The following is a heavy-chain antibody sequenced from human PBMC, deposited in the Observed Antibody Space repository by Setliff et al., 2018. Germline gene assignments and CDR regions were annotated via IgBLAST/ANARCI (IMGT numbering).Heavy chain of an antibody. D-gene: IGHD2-15*01. Sequence: ASVKVSCKASGYTFTGYYMHWVRQAPGKGLEAMGRVDPRDDFTIYAEKFKGRVTITADTSTDTSYMELSSLRSEDTAVYYCARGAPGRYCSGGSCSYFDYWGQGILVTVSS. CDR1: GYTFTGYY. CDR2: VDPRDDFT. J-gene: IGHJ4*02. CDR3: ARGAPGRYCSGGSCSYFDY. V-gene: IGHV1-69-2*01.